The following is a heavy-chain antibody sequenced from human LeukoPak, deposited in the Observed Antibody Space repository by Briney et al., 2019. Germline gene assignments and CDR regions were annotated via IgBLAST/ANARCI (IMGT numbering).Heavy chain of an antibody. D-gene: IGHD3-10*01. CDR2: IKQGGSEK. CDR1: GFVFANYW. J-gene: IGHJ5*01. V-gene: IGHV3-7*04. Sequence: GGAPRLSCAASGFVFANYWMTWGRQAPGKGLEWVADIKQGGSEKLYADSVKGRFTISRDDAKNSLSLQMDSLRAEDTALYYCARGPSFGLRSDFLDSWGQGTQVTVSS. CDR3: ARGPSFGLRSDFLDS.